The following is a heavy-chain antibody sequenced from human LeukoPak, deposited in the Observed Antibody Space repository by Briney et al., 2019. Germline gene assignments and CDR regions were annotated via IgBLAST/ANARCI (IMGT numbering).Heavy chain of an antibody. D-gene: IGHD6-13*01. V-gene: IGHV3-33*01. Sequence: PGGSLRLSCAASGFTFSSYGMHWVRQAPGKGLEWVAVIWYDGSNNYYADSVKGRFTISRDNSKNTLYLQMNSLRAEDTAVYYCARIDSSSWYDAFDIWGQGTMVTVSS. J-gene: IGHJ3*02. CDR3: ARIDSSSWYDAFDI. CDR1: GFTFSSYG. CDR2: IWYDGSNN.